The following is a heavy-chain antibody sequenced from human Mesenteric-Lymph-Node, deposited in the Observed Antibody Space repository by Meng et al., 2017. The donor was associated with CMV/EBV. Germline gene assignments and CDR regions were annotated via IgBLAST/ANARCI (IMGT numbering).Heavy chain of an antibody. V-gene: IGHV1-2*02. CDR2: INPNSGGT. J-gene: IGHJ4*02. D-gene: IGHD5-24*01. Sequence: ASVKVSCKASGYIFTGYYIHWVRQAPEQGLEWMGWINPNSGGTNYAQKFQGRVTMTSDTSISTAYMEVSRLGSDDTAVYYCARGRDGYAGYWGQGTLVTVSS. CDR3: ARGRDGYAGY. CDR1: GYIFTGYY.